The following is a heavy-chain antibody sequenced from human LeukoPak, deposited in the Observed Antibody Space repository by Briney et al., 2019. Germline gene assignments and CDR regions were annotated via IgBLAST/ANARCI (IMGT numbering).Heavy chain of an antibody. Sequence: SETLSLTCTVSGGSISSYYWSWIRQPPGKGLECIGEINHSGSTNYNPSLKSRVTISVDTSKNQFSLKLSSVTAADTAVYYCARDVYYGSSRWGQGTLVTVSS. CDR3: ARDVYYGSSR. V-gene: IGHV4-34*01. J-gene: IGHJ4*02. CDR1: GGSISSYY. D-gene: IGHD3-10*01. CDR2: INHSGST.